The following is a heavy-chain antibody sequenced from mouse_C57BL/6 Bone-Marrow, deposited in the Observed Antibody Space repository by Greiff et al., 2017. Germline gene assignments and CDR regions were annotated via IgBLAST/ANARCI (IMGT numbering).Heavy chain of an antibody. CDR1: GYTFTSYW. D-gene: IGHD1-1*01. V-gene: IGHV1-53*01. J-gene: IGHJ4*01. Sequence: QVQLKQPGTELVKPGASVKLSCKASGYTFTSYWMHWVKQRPGQGLEWIGNINPSNGGTNYNEKFKSKATLTVDKSSSTAYMQLSSLTSEDSAVYYCARPGSSGDYAMDYWGQGTSVTVSS. CDR3: ARPGSSGDYAMDY. CDR2: INPSNGGT.